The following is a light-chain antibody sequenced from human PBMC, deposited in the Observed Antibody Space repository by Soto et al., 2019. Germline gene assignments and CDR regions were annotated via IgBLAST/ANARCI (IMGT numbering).Light chain of an antibody. V-gene: IGKV3-11*01. CDR1: QSVRSY. Sequence: PGETDRLTVRASQSVRSYLAWYQQKPGQAPRLLIYDASIRATGIPARFSGSGSGTDFTLTISSLKPEDFAVYYCQQRRNWQVTFGQGTRLEIK. CDR2: DAS. J-gene: IGKJ5*01. CDR3: QQRRNWQVT.